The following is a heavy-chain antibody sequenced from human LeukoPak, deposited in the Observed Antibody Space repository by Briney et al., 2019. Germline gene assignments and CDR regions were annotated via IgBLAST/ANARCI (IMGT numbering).Heavy chain of an antibody. CDR1: GGSISSGGYY. V-gene: IGHV4-61*08. D-gene: IGHD3-3*01. CDR3: ARAYYDFWSGYYSPFYYFDY. J-gene: IGHJ4*02. Sequence: SETLSLTCTVSGGSISSGGYYWSWIRQHPGKGLEWIGYIYYSGSTNYNPSLKSRVTISVDTSKNQFSLKLSSVTAADTAVYYCARAYYDFWSGYYSPFYYFDYWGQGTLVTVSS. CDR2: IYYSGST.